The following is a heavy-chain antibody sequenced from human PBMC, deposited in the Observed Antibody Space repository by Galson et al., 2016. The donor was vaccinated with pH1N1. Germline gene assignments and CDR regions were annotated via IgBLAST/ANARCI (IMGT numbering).Heavy chain of an antibody. CDR2: ISGTGISI. CDR3: ARAGGGYPFDY. D-gene: IGHD1-26*01. J-gene: IGHJ4*02. CDR1: GFPFSRYV. V-gene: IGHV3-21*01. Sequence: SLRLSCAASGFPFSRYVMNWVRQAPGKGLEWVSSISGTGISIYYADSVRGRVTISRDNAKKSLYLQMDSLRVDDTAVYYCARAGGGYPFDYWGQGSLVTDSS.